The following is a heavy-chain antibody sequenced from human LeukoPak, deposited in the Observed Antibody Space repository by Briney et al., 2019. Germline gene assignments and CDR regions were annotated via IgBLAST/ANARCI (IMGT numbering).Heavy chain of an antibody. J-gene: IGHJ4*02. CDR2: IIPIFGTA. V-gene: IGHV1-69*05. Sequence: SVKVSCKASGGTFSSYAISWVRQAPGQGLEWMGGIIPIFGTANYAQKFQGRVTITTDESTSTAYMELSSLRSEDTAVYYCARGATPNYYGSSGYPGPFDYWGQGTLVTVSS. CDR1: GGTFSSYA. D-gene: IGHD3-22*01. CDR3: ARGATPNYYGSSGYPGPFDY.